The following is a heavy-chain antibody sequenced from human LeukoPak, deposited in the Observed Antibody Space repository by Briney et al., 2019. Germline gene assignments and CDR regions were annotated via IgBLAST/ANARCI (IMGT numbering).Heavy chain of an antibody. CDR3: ATDRWFGELLSYYFDY. CDR1: GLPFSSYG. J-gene: IGHJ4*02. D-gene: IGHD3-10*01. V-gene: IGHV3-30*03. CDR2: ISYDGSNK. Sequence: TGGSLRLSCAASGLPFSSYGKHWVRQAPGKGLEWVADISYDGSNKYCADSVKGRFPISRDNSKNTLYLQMNSLRAENTAVYYCATDRWFGELLSYYFDYWGQGTLVTVSS.